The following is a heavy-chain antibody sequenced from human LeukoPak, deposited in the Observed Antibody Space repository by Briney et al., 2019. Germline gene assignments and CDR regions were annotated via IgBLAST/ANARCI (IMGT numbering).Heavy chain of an antibody. CDR2: TSGSGGST. J-gene: IGHJ3*02. D-gene: IGHD6-13*01. CDR3: ARRYSSSPRWYAFDI. Sequence: PGGSLRLSCAASGFTFSSYAMSWVRQAPGKGLEWVSATSGSGGSTYYADSVKGRFTTSRDNSKNTLYLQMNSLRAEDTAVYYCARRYSSSPRWYAFDIWGQGTMVTVSS. CDR1: GFTFSSYA. V-gene: IGHV3-23*01.